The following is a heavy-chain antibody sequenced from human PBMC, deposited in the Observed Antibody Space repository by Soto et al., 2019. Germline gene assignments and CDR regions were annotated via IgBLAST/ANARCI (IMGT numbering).Heavy chain of an antibody. Sequence: PGGSLRLSCAASGFTFSSYSMNWVRQAPGKGLEWVSSISSSSSYIYYADSVKGRFTISRDNAKNSLYLQMNSLRAEDTAVYYCARDLRFLEESPTLGWFDPWGQGTLVTVSS. V-gene: IGHV3-21*01. CDR1: GFTFSSYS. CDR2: ISSSSSYI. CDR3: ARDLRFLEESPTLGWFDP. D-gene: IGHD3-3*01. J-gene: IGHJ5*02.